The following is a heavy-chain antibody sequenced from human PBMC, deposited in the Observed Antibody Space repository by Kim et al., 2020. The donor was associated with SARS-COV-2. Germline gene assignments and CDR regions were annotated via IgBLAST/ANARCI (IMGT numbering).Heavy chain of an antibody. CDR3: ARGSYCSSTSCYPLDYYYYYGMDV. V-gene: IGHV1-8*01. J-gene: IGHJ6*02. CDR2: MNPNSGNT. Sequence: ASVKVSCKASGYTFTSYDINWVRQATGQGLEWMGWMNPNSGNTGYAQKFQGRVTMTRNTSISTAYMELSSLRSEDTAVYYCARGSYCSSTSCYPLDYYYYYGMDVWGQGTTVTVSS. D-gene: IGHD2-2*01. CDR1: GYTFTSYD.